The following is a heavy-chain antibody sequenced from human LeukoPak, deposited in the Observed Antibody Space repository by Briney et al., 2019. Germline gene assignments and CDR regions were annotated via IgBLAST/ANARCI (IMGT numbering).Heavy chain of an antibody. CDR2: IYTSGST. CDR1: GGSISSYY. Sequence: SETLSLTCTVSGGSISSYYWSWIRQPAGKGLEWIGRIYTSGSTNYNPSLKSRVTMSVDTSKNQFSLKLSSVTAADTAVYYCARDRVGATYNWFDPWGQGTLVTVSS. CDR3: ARDRVGATYNWFDP. J-gene: IGHJ5*02. D-gene: IGHD1-26*01. V-gene: IGHV4-4*07.